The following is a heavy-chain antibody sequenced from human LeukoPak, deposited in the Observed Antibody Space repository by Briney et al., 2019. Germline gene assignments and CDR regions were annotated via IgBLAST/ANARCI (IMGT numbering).Heavy chain of an antibody. CDR3: ARVTCSGGSCYSFDY. D-gene: IGHD2-15*01. J-gene: IGHJ4*02. Sequence: SQTLSLTCTASGGSVSSGDYYWSWIRQPPGKGLEWIGYIYHRGSTYYNPPVTIRVTISVATSKNQFSLKLTSVTAADTAVYYCARVTCSGGSCYSFDYWGQGTLVTVSS. CDR1: GGSVSSGDYY. V-gene: IGHV4-30-4*01. CDR2: IYHRGST.